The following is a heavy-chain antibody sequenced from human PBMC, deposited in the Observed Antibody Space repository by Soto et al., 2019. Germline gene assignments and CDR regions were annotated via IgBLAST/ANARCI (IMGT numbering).Heavy chain of an antibody. CDR1: GGSISSYY. Sequence: PSETLSLTCTVSGGSISSYYWSWIRQPPGKGLEWIGYIYYSGSTNYNPSLKSRVNISVDTSKNQFSQKLRSVTSADTAVYYCARRYSSAFDIWGQGTMVTVSS. J-gene: IGHJ3*02. CDR3: ARRYSSAFDI. CDR2: IYYSGST. D-gene: IGHD6-13*01. V-gene: IGHV4-59*08.